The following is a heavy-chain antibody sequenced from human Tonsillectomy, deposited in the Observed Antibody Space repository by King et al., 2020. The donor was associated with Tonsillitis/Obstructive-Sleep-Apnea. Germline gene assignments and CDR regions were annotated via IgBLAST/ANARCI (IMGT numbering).Heavy chain of an antibody. V-gene: IGHV5-51*01. CDR2: IYPGDSDT. CDR1: GYSFTSYW. Sequence: VQLVESGAEVKKPGESLKISCKGSGYSFTSYWIGWVRQMPGKGLEWMGIIYPGDSDTRYSPSFQGQVTISADKSISTAYLQWSSLKASDTAMYYCARHVPIPLYCSSTSCYDAFDIWGQGTMVTVSS. J-gene: IGHJ3*02. D-gene: IGHD2-2*01. CDR3: ARHVPIPLYCSSTSCYDAFDI.